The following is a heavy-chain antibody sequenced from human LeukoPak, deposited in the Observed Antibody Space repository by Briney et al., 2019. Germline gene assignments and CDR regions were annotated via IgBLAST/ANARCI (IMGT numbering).Heavy chain of an antibody. J-gene: IGHJ6*02. V-gene: IGHV4-59*01. CDR3: ARDQGNYYDSSGAPYYYYGMDV. CDR2: IYYSGST. D-gene: IGHD3-22*01. Sequence: SETLFLTCTVSGGSISSYYWSWIRQPPGKGLEWIGYIYYSGSTNYNPSLKSRVTISVDTSKNQFSLKLSSVTAADTAVYYCARDQGNYYDSSGAPYYYYGMDVWGQGTTVTVSS. CDR1: GGSISSYY.